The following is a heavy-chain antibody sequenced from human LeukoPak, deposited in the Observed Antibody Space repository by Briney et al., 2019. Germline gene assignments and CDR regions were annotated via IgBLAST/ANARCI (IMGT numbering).Heavy chain of an antibody. Sequence: GGSLRLSCAASGFNFDSYSMNGVRQAPGKGLEWVSSITSSSSHIFYADSVKGRFTISRDNAKNSLYLQMNRLRVEDTAVYYCAREMVAVAARSDYWGQGTLVTVSS. CDR3: AREMVAVAARSDY. CDR1: GFNFDSYS. V-gene: IGHV3-21*01. D-gene: IGHD6-19*01. J-gene: IGHJ4*02. CDR2: ITSSSSHI.